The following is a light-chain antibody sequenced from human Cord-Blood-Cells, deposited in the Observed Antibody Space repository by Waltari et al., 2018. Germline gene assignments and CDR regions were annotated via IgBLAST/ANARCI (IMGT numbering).Light chain of an antibody. CDR1: SSDVGGYNY. CDR3: GSYTSSSTVV. J-gene: IGLJ2*01. Sequence: QSALTQPASVSGSPGQSITISCTGTSSDVGGYNYVSWYQQHPGKAPKLMIYEVSNRPPGVSNRFSGPKSGNTASLTISGLQAEDESEYYCGSYTSSSTVVFGGGTKLTVL. V-gene: IGLV2-14*01. CDR2: EVS.